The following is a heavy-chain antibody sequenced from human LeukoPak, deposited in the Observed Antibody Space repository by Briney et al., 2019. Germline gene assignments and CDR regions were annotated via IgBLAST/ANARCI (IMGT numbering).Heavy chain of an antibody. V-gene: IGHV3-23*01. CDR1: GFTFSSYA. J-gene: IGHJ3*02. D-gene: IGHD6-6*01. CDR3: AKDRGSSNSYTFDI. Sequence: GGSLRLSCAASGFTFSSYAMSWVRQAPGKGLEWVSAISGSGGSTFYADSVKGRFTISRDNSKNTLYLQMNSLRAEDTAIYYCAKDRGSSNSYTFDIWGQGTMVTVSS. CDR2: ISGSGGST.